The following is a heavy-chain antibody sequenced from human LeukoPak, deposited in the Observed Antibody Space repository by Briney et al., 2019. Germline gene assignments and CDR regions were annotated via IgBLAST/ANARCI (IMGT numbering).Heavy chain of an antibody. CDR3: ATFYYDSSGYRD. D-gene: IGHD3-22*01. CDR2: INYSGST. Sequence: SETLSLTCTVSGGSISSHSWSWIRQPPGKGLEWIGYINYSGSTNYNHSLKSRVAISIDMAKNQVSLKLSSVTAADTAVYYCATFYYDSSGYRDWGQGTLVTVSS. J-gene: IGHJ4*02. CDR1: GGSISSHS. V-gene: IGHV4-59*11.